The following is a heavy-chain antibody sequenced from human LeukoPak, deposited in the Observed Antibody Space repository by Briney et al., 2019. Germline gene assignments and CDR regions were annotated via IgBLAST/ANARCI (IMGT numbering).Heavy chain of an antibody. Sequence: GGSLRLSCAASGFTFSSYAMHWVRQAPGKGLEWVAVISYDGSNKYYADSVKGRFTISRDNSKNTLYLQMNSLRAEDTAVYYCARGGRYPFDYWGQGTLVTVSS. CDR1: GFTFSSYA. CDR3: ARGGRYPFDY. D-gene: IGHD6-19*01. J-gene: IGHJ4*02. CDR2: ISYDGSNK. V-gene: IGHV3-30*04.